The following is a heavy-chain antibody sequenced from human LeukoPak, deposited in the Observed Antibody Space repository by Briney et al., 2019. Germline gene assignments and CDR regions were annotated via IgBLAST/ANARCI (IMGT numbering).Heavy chain of an antibody. CDR2: INPSGGST. CDR1: GYTFTSYD. CDR3: ARDLYCTNGVCYMRPRGMDV. Sequence: ASVKVSCKASGYTFTSYDINWVRQAPGQGLEWMGIINPSGGSTSYAQKFQGRVTMTRDTSTSTVYMELSSLRSEDTAVYYCARDLYCTNGVCYMRPRGMDVWGQGTTVTVSS. J-gene: IGHJ6*02. D-gene: IGHD2-8*01. V-gene: IGHV1-46*01.